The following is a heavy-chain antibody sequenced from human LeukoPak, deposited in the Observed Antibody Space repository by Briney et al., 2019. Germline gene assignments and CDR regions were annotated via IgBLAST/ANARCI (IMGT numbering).Heavy chain of an antibody. J-gene: IGHJ6*03. D-gene: IGHD6-19*01. V-gene: IGHV1-18*01. CDR3: ARGIAVAGTPYYYYYMDV. Sequence: GASVKVSCKASGYTLTSYGIGWVRQAPGQGLEWMGWISAYNGNTNYAQKLQGRVTMTTDTSTSTAYMELRSLRSDDTAVYYCARGIAVAGTPYYYYYMDVWGKGTTVTVSS. CDR2: ISAYNGNT. CDR1: GYTLTSYG.